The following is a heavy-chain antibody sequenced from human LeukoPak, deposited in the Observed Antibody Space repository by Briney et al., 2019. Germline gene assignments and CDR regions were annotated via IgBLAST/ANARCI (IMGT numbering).Heavy chain of an antibody. J-gene: IGHJ4*02. Sequence: SGGSLRLSCAASGFTFSNAWMSWVRQAPGKGLEWVGLIKSRTDGGTTDYAAPVKGRFTISRDDSNNTLSLQMNSLKTEDTAVYYCTPSLYDILTGSDYWGQGTLVTVSS. CDR1: GFTFSNAW. V-gene: IGHV3-15*01. CDR2: IKSRTDGGTT. CDR3: TPSLYDILTGSDY. D-gene: IGHD3-9*01.